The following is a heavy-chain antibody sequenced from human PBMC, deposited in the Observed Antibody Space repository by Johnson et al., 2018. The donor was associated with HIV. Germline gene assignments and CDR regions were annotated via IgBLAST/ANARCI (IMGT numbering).Heavy chain of an antibody. Sequence: VQLVESGGGLVQPGGSLRLSCAVSGFTFNAHWMHWVRQAPGKGLVWVARINNDGGSTSYVDSVKGRFTISRDNAKNTVYLQMNRLRAEDTAVYYCAISPEYSSSWFGAFDIWGQGTMVTVSS. V-gene: IGHV3-74*01. D-gene: IGHD6-13*01. J-gene: IGHJ3*02. CDR3: AISPEYSSSWFGAFDI. CDR1: GFTFNAHW. CDR2: INNDGGST.